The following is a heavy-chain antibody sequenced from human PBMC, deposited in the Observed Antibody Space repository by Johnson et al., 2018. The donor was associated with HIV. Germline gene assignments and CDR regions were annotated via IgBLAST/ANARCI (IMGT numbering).Heavy chain of an antibody. D-gene: IGHD3-16*01. J-gene: IGHJ3*02. V-gene: IGHV3-30*03. Sequence: QVQLVESGGGVVQPGRSLRLSCAATGFNFSSNGMFWVRQAPAKGLEWVAVISDDGSNKYYADSMKGRFTISRDNSKNTLYLQMNKLRAEDTAVYFCASQVRGLRLGVDAFDIWGQGTIVTVSS. CDR3: ASQVRGLRLGVDAFDI. CDR2: ISDDGSNK. CDR1: GFNFSSNG.